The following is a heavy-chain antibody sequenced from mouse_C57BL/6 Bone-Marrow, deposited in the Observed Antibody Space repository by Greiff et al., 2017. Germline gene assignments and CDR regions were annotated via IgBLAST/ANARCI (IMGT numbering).Heavy chain of an antibody. V-gene: IGHV1-69*01. Sequence: QVQLQQPGAELVMPGASVKLSCKASGYTFTSYWMHWVKQRPGQGLEWIGEIDPSDSYTNYNQKFKGKSTLTVDKSSSTAYMQLSSLTSADSAVYDGARGEGYDGCPGDYFDYWGQGTTLTVSS. CDR1: GYTFTSYW. CDR2: IDPSDSYT. J-gene: IGHJ2*01. CDR3: ARGEGYDGCPGDYFDY. D-gene: IGHD2-3*01.